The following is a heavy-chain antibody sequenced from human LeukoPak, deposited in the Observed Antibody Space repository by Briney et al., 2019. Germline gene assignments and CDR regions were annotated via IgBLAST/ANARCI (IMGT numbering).Heavy chain of an antibody. CDR2: FDPEDGET. CDR1: GYTLSGFS. CDR3: VASSPQNWKAHDY. V-gene: IGHV1-24*01. D-gene: IGHD1-1*01. J-gene: IGHJ4*02. Sequence: ASVKVSCKVSGYTLSGFSMHWVRQAPGKGLEWMGGFDPEDGETIYAQKFQGRVSMTEDTSTDTAYMELSSLRSEDTAVYYCVASSPQNWKAHDYWGQGTLVTVSS.